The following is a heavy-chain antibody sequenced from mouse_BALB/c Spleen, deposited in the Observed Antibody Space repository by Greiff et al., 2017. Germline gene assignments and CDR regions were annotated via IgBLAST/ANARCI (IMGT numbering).Heavy chain of an antibody. V-gene: IGHV5-6-5*01. CDR1: GFTFSSYA. CDR2: ISSGGST. CDR3: ARGRDYDSFAY. J-gene: IGHJ3*01. D-gene: IGHD2-4*01. Sequence: EVKLVESGGGLVKPGGSLKLSCAASGFTFSSYAMSWVRQTPEKRLEWVASISSGGSTYYPDSVKGRFTISRDNARNIQYLQMSSLRSEDTAMYYCARGRDYDSFAYWGQGTLVTVSA.